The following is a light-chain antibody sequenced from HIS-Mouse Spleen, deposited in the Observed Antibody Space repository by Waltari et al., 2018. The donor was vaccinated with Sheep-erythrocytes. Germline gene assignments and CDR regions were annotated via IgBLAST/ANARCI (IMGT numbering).Light chain of an antibody. V-gene: IGLV2-23*01. Sequence: QSALTQPASVSGSPGQSITISCTGTSSDFGSYNLVSWYQQHPGKAPKLMIYEGSKRPSGVSNRFSGSKSGNTAYLTISGLQAEDEADYYCCSYAGSSTWVFGGGTKLTVL. CDR3: CSYAGSSTWV. CDR1: SSDFGSYNL. CDR2: EGS. J-gene: IGLJ3*02.